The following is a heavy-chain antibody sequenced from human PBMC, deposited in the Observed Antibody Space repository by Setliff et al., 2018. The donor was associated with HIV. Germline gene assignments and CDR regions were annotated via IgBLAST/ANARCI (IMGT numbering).Heavy chain of an antibody. Sequence: SETLSLTCGVSGYSISSGYYWGWIRQPPGKGLEWIGEIYRDGRTNHNSSLKSRATISVDKSKNQFSLKLSSVTAADTAVYYCARREWLPMPGAFDIWGQGTMVTVSS. CDR1: GYSISSGYY. CDR3: ARREWLPMPGAFDI. D-gene: IGHD3-3*01. V-gene: IGHV4-38-2*01. CDR2: IYRDGRT. J-gene: IGHJ3*02.